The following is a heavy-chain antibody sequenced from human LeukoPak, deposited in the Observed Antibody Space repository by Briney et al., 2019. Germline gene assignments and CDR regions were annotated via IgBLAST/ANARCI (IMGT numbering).Heavy chain of an antibody. D-gene: IGHD4-11*01. Sequence: AETLSLTCDVYGGSLSGYYWSWIRQPPGKRLELIGAINHGGHTNYHPSLKSRVAMSVDTSKNQFSLNLGSVTAADTAVYYCVRGLYSRDAGYWGQGTLVTVSS. CDR3: VRGLYSRDAGY. J-gene: IGHJ4*02. CDR2: INHGGHT. V-gene: IGHV4-34*01. CDR1: GGSLSGYY.